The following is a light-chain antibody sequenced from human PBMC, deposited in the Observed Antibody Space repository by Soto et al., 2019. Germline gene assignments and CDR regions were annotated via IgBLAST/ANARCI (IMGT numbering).Light chain of an antibody. CDR2: AAS. V-gene: IGKV1-39*01. CDR3: QQSYRTPLT. CDR1: QSISSY. J-gene: IGKJ4*01. Sequence: DTQMTPPPSSLSASVVDRFTITCRASQSISSYLQWYQQKPGKAPTLVIYAASSLQSGFPSMFSVSGSETDFTVTISGLQPEHFATYYFQQSYRTPLTFGGGNKVDIK.